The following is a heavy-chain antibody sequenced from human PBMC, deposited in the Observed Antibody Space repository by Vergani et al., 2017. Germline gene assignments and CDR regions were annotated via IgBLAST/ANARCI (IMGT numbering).Heavy chain of an antibody. CDR1: GYTFTDYF. CDR2: INPNSGGT. V-gene: IGHV1-2*02. Sequence: QVQLVQSGAEVKKPGASVKVSCKASGYTFTDYFMHWVRPAPGQGLEWMGWINPNSGGTTYAQKFQGRVTMTRDTSISTAYMELSNLRSDDTAVYYCARVGTSSNRDYFDYWGQGTLVTVSS. CDR3: ARVGTSSNRDYFDY. D-gene: IGHD2-2*01. J-gene: IGHJ4*02.